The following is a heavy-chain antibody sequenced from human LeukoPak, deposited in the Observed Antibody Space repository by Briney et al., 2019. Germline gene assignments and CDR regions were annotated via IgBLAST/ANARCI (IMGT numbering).Heavy chain of an antibody. CDR1: GFTFSSYS. V-gene: IGHV3-21*01. Sequence: GGSLRLSCAASGFTFSSYSMNWVRQAPGKGLEWVSSISSSSSYIYYADSVKGRFTISRDNSKNTLYLQMNSLRAEDTAVYYCAKDRYYGSGSYLYYFDYWGQGTLVTVSS. CDR3: AKDRYYGSGSYLYYFDY. D-gene: IGHD3-10*01. CDR2: ISSSSSYI. J-gene: IGHJ4*02.